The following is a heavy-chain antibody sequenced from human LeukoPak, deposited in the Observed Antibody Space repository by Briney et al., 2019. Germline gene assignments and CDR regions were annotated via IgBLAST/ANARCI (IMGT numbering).Heavy chain of an antibody. Sequence: SVKVSCKASGGTFSSYAISWVRQAPGQGLEWMGGIIPIFGTANYAQKSQGRVTITADESTSTAYMELSSLRSEDTAVYYCARALADRMSYYYYGMDVWGQGTTVTVSS. CDR1: GGTFSSYA. V-gene: IGHV1-69*13. D-gene: IGHD1-14*01. CDR2: IIPIFGTA. J-gene: IGHJ6*02. CDR3: ARALADRMSYYYYGMDV.